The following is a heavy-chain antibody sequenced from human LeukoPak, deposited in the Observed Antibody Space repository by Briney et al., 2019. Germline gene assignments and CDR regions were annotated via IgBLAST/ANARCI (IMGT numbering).Heavy chain of an antibody. CDR2: ISYDGSNK. J-gene: IGHJ4*02. Sequence: QPGGSLRLSCAASGFTFSSYGMHWVRQAPGKGLEWVAVISYDGSNKYYADSVKGRFTISRDNSKNTLYLQMDNLRAEDTAVYYCANDFWSAPQDYWGQGTLVTVSS. CDR1: GFTFSSYG. D-gene: IGHD3-3*01. V-gene: IGHV3-30*18. CDR3: ANDFWSAPQDY.